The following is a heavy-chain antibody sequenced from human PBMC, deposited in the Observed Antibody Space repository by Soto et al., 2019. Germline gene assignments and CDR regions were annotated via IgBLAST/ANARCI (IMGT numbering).Heavy chain of an antibody. CDR1: GGSISSNY. D-gene: IGHD6-13*01. J-gene: IGHJ4*02. CDR2: VYTSGSS. CDR3: ARYRREAVAGYTLDN. V-gene: IGHV4-4*08. Sequence: PSETLSLTCTVSGGSISSNYWTCIRQPPGKGLEWIGYVYTSGSSNYNPSLKSRVTISEDTSKSQFSLKVNSMTAADTAVYYCARYRREAVAGYTLDNWGQGILVTVSS.